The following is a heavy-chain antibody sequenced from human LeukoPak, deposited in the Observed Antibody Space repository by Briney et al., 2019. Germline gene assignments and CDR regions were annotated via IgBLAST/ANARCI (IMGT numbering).Heavy chain of an antibody. Sequence: GGSLRLSXAASGFTFSSYSMNWVRQAPEKGLEWVSYISSSSSTIYCADSVKGRFTISRDNAKNSLYLQMNSLRAEDTAVYYCAADRYCPHWGQGTLVTVPS. J-gene: IGHJ4*02. D-gene: IGHD2-15*01. CDR2: ISSSSSTI. V-gene: IGHV3-48*01. CDR1: GFTFSSYS. CDR3: AADRYCPH.